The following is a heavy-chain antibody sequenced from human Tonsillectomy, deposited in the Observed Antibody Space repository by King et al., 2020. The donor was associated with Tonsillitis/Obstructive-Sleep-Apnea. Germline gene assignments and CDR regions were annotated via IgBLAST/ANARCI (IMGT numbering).Heavy chain of an antibody. CDR2: IYYSGST. J-gene: IGHJ6*03. D-gene: IGHD2-2*01. V-gene: IGHV4-39*01. CDR1: GGSISSSNYY. Sequence: VQLQESGPGLVKPSETLSLTCTVSGGSISSSNYYWGWIRQPPGKGLEWIGSIYYSGSTYYNPSLKSRVTISVDTSKNQFSLKLSSVTAADTAVYYCAAGEGDVYCSSTSCYIYYYMDVWGKGTTVTVSS. CDR3: AAGEGDVYCSSTSCYIYYYMDV.